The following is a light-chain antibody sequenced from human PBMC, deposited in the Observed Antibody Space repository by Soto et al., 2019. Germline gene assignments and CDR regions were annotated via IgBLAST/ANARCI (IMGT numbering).Light chain of an antibody. J-gene: IGLJ2*01. CDR1: SSNIGNNF. CDR2: DNS. V-gene: IGLV1-51*01. Sequence: QSVLTQPPSMSAAPGQKVTITCSGSSSNIGNNFVSWYQQLPGTAPKLLIFDNSQRPSGIPDRFFGSKSGTSATLAITGPQTGDEAVYYCGTWDNKLNAVVFGGGTKVTVL. CDR3: GTWDNKLNAVV.